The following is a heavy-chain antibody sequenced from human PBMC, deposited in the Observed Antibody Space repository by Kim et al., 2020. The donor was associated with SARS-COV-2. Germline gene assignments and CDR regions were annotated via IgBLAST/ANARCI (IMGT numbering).Heavy chain of an antibody. D-gene: IGHD4-4*01. CDR2: INHSGST. CDR1: GGSFSGYY. J-gene: IGHJ5*02. V-gene: IGHV4-34*01. Sequence: SETLSLTCAVYGGSFSGYYWSWIRQPPGKGLEWIGEINHSGSTNYNPSLKSRVTISVDTSKNQFSLKLSSVTAADTAVYYCARGGRDYSNYGPLGARNWFDPWGQGTLVTVSS. CDR3: ARGGRDYSNYGPLGARNWFDP.